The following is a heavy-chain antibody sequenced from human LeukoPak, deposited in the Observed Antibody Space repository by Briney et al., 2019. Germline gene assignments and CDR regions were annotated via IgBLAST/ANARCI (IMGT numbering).Heavy chain of an antibody. V-gene: IGHV3-21*01. D-gene: IGHD4-17*01. J-gene: IGHJ4*02. CDR1: GFTFSSYS. CDR2: ISSSSSYI. CDR3: ARGKRAYGDLDY. Sequence: GGSLRLSCAASGFTFSSYSMNWVRQAPGKGLEWVSSISSSSSYIYYADSVKGRFTISRDNAKNSLYLQTNSLRAEDTAVYYCARGKRAYGDLDYWGQGTLVTVSS.